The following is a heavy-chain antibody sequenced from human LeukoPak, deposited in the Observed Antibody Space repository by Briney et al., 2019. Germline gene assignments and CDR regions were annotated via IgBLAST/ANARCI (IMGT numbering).Heavy chain of an antibody. D-gene: IGHD3-16*01. J-gene: IGHJ4*02. CDR1: GFTFSSYA. CDR2: ISVSGGST. Sequence: GGSLRLSCAASGFTFSSYAMTWVRQAPGKGLEWVSSISVSGGSTFYADSVKGRFTISRDNAKNSLYLQMNSLRAEDTAVYYCARELENYDYVWGQTNWGQGTLVTVSS. CDR3: ARELENYDYVWGQTN. V-gene: IGHV3-23*01.